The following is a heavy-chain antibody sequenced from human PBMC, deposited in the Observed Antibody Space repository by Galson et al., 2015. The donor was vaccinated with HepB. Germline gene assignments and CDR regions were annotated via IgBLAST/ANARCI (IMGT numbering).Heavy chain of an antibody. V-gene: IGHV1-46*01. J-gene: IGHJ3*02. D-gene: IGHD3-3*01. CDR2: INPSGGST. CDR1: GYTFTSYY. CDR3: ARERGGYYDFWSGYLCEAFDT. Sequence: SVKVSCKASGYTFTSYYMHWVRQAPGQGLEWMGIINPSGGSTSYAQKFQGRVTMTRDTSTSTVYMELSSLRSEDTAVYYCARERGGYYDFWSGYLCEAFDTWGQGTMVTVSS.